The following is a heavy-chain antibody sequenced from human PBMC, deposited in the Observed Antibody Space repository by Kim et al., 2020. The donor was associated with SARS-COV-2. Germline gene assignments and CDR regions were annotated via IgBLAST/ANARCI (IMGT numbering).Heavy chain of an antibody. CDR3: AKEGGYCSSTSCYLDY. D-gene: IGHD2-2*01. CDR1: GFTFSSYG. J-gene: IGHJ4*02. V-gene: IGHV3-30*18. Sequence: GGSLRLSCAASGFTFSSYGMHWVRQAPGKGLEWVAVISYDGSNKYYADSVKGRFTISRDNSKNTLYLQMNSLRAEDTAVYYCAKEGGYCSSTSCYLDYWGQGTLVTVSS. CDR2: ISYDGSNK.